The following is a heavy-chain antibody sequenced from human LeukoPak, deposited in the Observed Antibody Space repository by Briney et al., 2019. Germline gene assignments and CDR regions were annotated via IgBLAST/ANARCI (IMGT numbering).Heavy chain of an antibody. V-gene: IGHV3-48*04. J-gene: IGHJ4*02. CDR1: GLTVSSYS. CDR2: ISSSSRTI. Sequence: VGSLRLSCAAAGLTVSSYSMNWVRHAPGGWREWVSYISSSSRTIYYADSVKGRFTISRDNAKNSLYLQMNSLRAEDTAVYYCARPRAAIFGVVPSFDYWGQGTLVTVSS. D-gene: IGHD3-3*01. CDR3: ARPRAAIFGVVPSFDY.